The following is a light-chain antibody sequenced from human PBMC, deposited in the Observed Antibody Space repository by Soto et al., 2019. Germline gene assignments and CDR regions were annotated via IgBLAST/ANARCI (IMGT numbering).Light chain of an antibody. CDR2: GAS. J-gene: IGKJ2*01. CDR3: LQYGLSPRHP. CDR1: QSVNSNY. Sequence: EIVLTQSPGTLSSSPGERAILSCRASQSVNSNYLAWYQQKPGQAPRLLIYGASSRATGVPNRFSGSGSGTDFTLTISSLEPEDFAVYYCLQYGLSPRHPFGQGTKLEIK. V-gene: IGKV3-20*01.